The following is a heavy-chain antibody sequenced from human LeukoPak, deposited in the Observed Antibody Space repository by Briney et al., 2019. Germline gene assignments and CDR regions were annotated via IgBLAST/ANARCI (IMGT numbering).Heavy chain of an antibody. CDR2: IKSKTDGGTT. J-gene: IGHJ1*01. CDR1: GFTFSNAW. Sequence: PGGSLRLSCAASGFTFSNAWMSWVRQAPGKGLEWVGRIKSKTDGGTTDYAAPVKGRFAISRDDSKNTLYLQMNSLKTEDTAVYYCAKAPSRGPDAEYFQHWGQGTLVTVSS. V-gene: IGHV3-15*01. D-gene: IGHD5-24*01. CDR3: AKAPSRGPDAEYFQH.